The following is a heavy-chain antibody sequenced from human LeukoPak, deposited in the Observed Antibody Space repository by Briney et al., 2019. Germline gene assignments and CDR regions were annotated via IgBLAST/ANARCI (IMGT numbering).Heavy chain of an antibody. CDR3: ARDEDSAPTDY. D-gene: IGHD1-26*01. CDR2: IWYDGSNK. Sequence: GRSLRLSCAASGFTFSSYGMHWVRQAPGKGLEWVAVIWYDGSNKYYADSVKGRFTISRDNSKNTLYLQMNSLRAEDTAVYYCARDEDSAPTDYWGQGTLVTVSS. J-gene: IGHJ4*02. CDR1: GFTFSSYG. V-gene: IGHV3-33*01.